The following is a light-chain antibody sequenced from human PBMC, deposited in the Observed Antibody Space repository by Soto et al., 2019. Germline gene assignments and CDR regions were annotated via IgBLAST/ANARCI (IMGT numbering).Light chain of an antibody. CDR2: GVN. CDR1: NSDVGGYNY. CDR3: SSYARSNILYV. Sequence: SVLTQAPSAFRSPGQSVTISRPGNNSDVGGYNYVSWYQQHPGKAPQLVIYGVNKRASGVPDRFSGSKSGNTASLTVSGLQAEDEADYDCSSYARSNILYVFGTGTKVTGL. J-gene: IGLJ1*01. V-gene: IGLV2-8*01.